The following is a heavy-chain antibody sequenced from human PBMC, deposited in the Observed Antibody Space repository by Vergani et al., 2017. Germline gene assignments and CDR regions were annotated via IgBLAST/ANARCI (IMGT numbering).Heavy chain of an antibody. CDR3: AKANPRKSGYDYLYYYHAMDV. V-gene: IGHV3-23*01. D-gene: IGHD5-12*01. J-gene: IGHJ6*01. CDR1: GFTFNHYA. CDR2: ISGSGGST. Sequence: EVQLLESGGDLVQPGGSLRLSCAASGFTFNHYAMNWVRQAPGKGLEWVSGISGSGGSTYYAGSVKGRFTISRDSSKNRLYLQMNSLSAGDTAVYYCAKANPRKSGYDYLYYYHAMDVWGQGTTVTVSS.